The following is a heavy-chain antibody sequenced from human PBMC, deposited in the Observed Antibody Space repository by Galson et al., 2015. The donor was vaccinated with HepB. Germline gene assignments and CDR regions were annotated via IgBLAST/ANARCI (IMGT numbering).Heavy chain of an antibody. CDR1: GYTFTSYG. J-gene: IGHJ4*02. Sequence: SVKVSCKASGYTFTSYGICWVRQAPGQGLEWMGWISAYNGNTNYAQKLQGRVTMTTDTSTSTAYMELRSLRSDDTAVYYCAREREYSYGYGFDYWGQGTLVTVSS. D-gene: IGHD5-18*01. CDR3: AREREYSYGYGFDY. V-gene: IGHV1-18*01. CDR2: ISAYNGNT.